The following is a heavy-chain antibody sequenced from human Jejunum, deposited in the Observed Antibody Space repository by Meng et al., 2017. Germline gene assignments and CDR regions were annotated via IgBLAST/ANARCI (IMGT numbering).Heavy chain of an antibody. Sequence: QVQLQQWGAGLLKPSETLSLTCAIYGGSFNNYYWSWIRQPPGEGLEWIGEIHQSGSTNYNPSLKSRVTISVDSSKNQFFLDLSFVTAADTAVYYCASLSSSWSGADYWGQGTLVTVSS. CDR3: ASLSSSWSGADY. J-gene: IGHJ4*02. D-gene: IGHD6-13*01. V-gene: IGHV4-34*01. CDR2: IHQSGST. CDR1: GGSFNNYY.